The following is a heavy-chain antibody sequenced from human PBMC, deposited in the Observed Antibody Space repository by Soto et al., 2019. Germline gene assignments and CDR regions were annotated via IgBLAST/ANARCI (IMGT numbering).Heavy chain of an antibody. CDR3: ARGGVSTRTFDY. D-gene: IGHD3-3*01. CDR1: GYNFAGYW. Sequence: GEALKISFKGSGYNFAGYWIAWGRQVPGKGLEVMGIIYPSDSDTRYRPSFQGQVTISADKSISSAYLQWSSLRASDTAMYYCARGGVSTRTFDYWGQGTTVTVSS. J-gene: IGHJ4*02. CDR2: IYPSDSDT. V-gene: IGHV5-51*01.